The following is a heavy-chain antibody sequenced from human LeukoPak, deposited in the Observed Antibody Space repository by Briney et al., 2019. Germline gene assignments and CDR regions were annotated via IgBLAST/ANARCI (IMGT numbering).Heavy chain of an antibody. Sequence: PGGSLRLSCAASGFTVRSNYMSWVRQAPGKGLEWVSAIYSVGSTYYADSVKGRFTISRDNSKNALYLQMNSLRTEDTALYYCARDFTRGTTVHDAFDIWGQGTMVTVS. CDR3: ARDFTRGTTVHDAFDI. V-gene: IGHV3-66*01. D-gene: IGHD4-17*01. CDR1: GFTVRSNY. CDR2: IYSVGST. J-gene: IGHJ3*02.